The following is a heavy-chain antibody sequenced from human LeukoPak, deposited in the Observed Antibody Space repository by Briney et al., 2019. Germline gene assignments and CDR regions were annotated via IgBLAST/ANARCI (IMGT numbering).Heavy chain of an antibody. CDR2: IYYSGST. CDR1: GGSISSYY. D-gene: IGHD5-18*01. J-gene: IGHJ4*02. V-gene: IGHV4-59*01. CDR3: ARVSLMDTAMPQLDY. Sequence: SETLSLTCTVSGGSISSYYWSWIRQPPGKGLEWIGYIYYSGSTNYNPSLKSRVTISVDTSKNQFSLKLSSVTAADTAVYYCARVSLMDTAMPQLDYWGQGTLVTVSS.